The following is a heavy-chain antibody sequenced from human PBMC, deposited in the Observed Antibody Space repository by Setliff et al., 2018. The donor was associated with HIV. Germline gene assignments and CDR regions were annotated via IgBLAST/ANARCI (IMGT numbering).Heavy chain of an antibody. CDR3: ARDGLRDDSDASGVYYFYYMDV. J-gene: IGHJ6*03. D-gene: IGHD1-26*01. V-gene: IGHV3-20*04. Sequence: GGSLRLSCAASGFTFDNYGMSWVRQVPGKGLEWVSGIKWNGGSTGYGDSVKGRFTISRDNAKKSVFLHLDSLRVEDTATYYCARDGLRDDSDASGVYYFYYMDVWGKGTTVTVSS. CDR2: IKWNGGST. CDR1: GFTFDNYG.